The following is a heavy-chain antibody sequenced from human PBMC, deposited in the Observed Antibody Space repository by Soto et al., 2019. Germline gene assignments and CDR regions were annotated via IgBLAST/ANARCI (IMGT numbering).Heavy chain of an antibody. D-gene: IGHD2-2*01. Sequence: ASVKVSCKASGYTFTSYGISWVRRAPGQGLEWMGWISAYNGNTNYAQKLQGRVTMTTDTSTSTAYMELRSLRSDDTAVYYCARTYCSSTSCYEGFDPWGQGTLVTVSS. CDR1: GYTFTSYG. V-gene: IGHV1-18*01. CDR3: ARTYCSSTSCYEGFDP. CDR2: ISAYNGNT. J-gene: IGHJ5*02.